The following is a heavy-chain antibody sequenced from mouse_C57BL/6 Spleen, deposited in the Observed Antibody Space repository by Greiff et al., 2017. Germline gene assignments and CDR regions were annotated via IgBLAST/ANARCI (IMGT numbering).Heavy chain of an antibody. Sequence: EVQLQQSGPELVKPGASVKISCKASGYTFTDYYMNWVKQSHGKSLEWIGDINPNNGGTSYNQKFKGKATLTVDKSSSTAYMELRSLTSEDSAVYCGAREGYYYGSLAYWGQGTTLTVSS. CDR2: INPNNGGT. J-gene: IGHJ2*01. CDR1: GYTFTDYY. D-gene: IGHD1-1*01. V-gene: IGHV1-26*01. CDR3: AREGYYYGSLAY.